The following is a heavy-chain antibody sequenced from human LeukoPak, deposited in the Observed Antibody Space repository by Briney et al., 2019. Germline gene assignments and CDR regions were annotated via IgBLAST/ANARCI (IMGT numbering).Heavy chain of an antibody. J-gene: IGHJ5*01. D-gene: IGHD1-26*01. CDR1: GFTFSNFP. CDR3: AKSRGRDDS. CDR2: ISDNGRNT. V-gene: IGHV3-23*01. Sequence: GGSLRLSCAAAGFTFSNFPMNWVRQAPGKGLEWVSGISDNGRNTYYANSVKGRFTISRDNSKSTLYLQMNSLRAEDTAVYYCAKSRGRDDSWGQGALVTVSS.